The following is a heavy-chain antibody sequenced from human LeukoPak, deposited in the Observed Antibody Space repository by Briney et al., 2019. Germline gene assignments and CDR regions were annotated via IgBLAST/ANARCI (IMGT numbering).Heavy chain of an antibody. Sequence: GGSLRLSCAASRFTFSSYGMHWVRQAPGKGLEWVAVISYDGSNKYYADSVKGRFTISRDNSKNTLYLQMNSLGAEDTAVYYCAKDTVGAFDIWGQGTMVTVSS. D-gene: IGHD4-23*01. CDR3: AKDTVGAFDI. J-gene: IGHJ3*02. CDR1: RFTFSSYG. CDR2: ISYDGSNK. V-gene: IGHV3-30*18.